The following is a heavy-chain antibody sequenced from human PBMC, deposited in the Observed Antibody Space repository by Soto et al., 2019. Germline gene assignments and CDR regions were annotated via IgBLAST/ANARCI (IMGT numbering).Heavy chain of an antibody. D-gene: IGHD1-26*01. J-gene: IGHJ6*02. Sequence: QVQLVESGGGVVQPGRSLRLSCTASGFTFSTYGMHWVRQAPGKGLEWVTVIWYDGSNKYYADSVKGRFTISRDNSKNTLYLQMNSLRADDTAVYYCARGGGSGSSVVGYYYYTLDVWGQGTTVTVSS. CDR1: GFTFSTYG. V-gene: IGHV3-33*01. CDR2: IWYDGSNK. CDR3: ARGGGSGSSVVGYYYYTLDV.